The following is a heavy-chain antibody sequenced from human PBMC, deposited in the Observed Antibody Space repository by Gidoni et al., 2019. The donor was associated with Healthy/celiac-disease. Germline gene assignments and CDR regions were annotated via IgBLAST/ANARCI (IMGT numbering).Heavy chain of an antibody. CDR1: GDSVSSNSAA. V-gene: IGHV6-1*01. CDR2: TYYRSKWYN. CDR3: ARRLAVAGTPDSYGMDV. D-gene: IGHD6-19*01. J-gene: IGHJ6*02. Sequence: QVQLQQSGPGLVKPSQTLSLTCAISGDSVSSNSAAWNWIRQSPSRGLEWLGRTYYRSKWYNDYAVSVKSRITINPDTSKNQFSLQLNSVTPEDTAVYYCARRLAVAGTPDSYGMDVWGQGTTVTVSS.